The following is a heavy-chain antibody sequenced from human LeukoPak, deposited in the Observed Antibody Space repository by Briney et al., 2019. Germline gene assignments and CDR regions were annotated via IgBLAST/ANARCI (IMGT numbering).Heavy chain of an antibody. D-gene: IGHD3-9*01. CDR1: GYTLTELS. Sequence: ASVKVSCKVSGYTLTELSMHWVRQAPGKGPEWMGGFDPEDGETIYAQKFQGRVTMTEDTSTDTAYMELSSLRSEDTAVYYCATEEINYYDILTGYYRVLDYWGQGTLVTVSS. CDR2: FDPEDGET. V-gene: IGHV1-24*01. CDR3: ATEEINYYDILTGYYRVLDY. J-gene: IGHJ4*02.